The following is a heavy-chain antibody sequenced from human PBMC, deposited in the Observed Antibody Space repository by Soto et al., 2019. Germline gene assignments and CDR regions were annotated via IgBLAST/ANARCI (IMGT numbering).Heavy chain of an antibody. Sequence: PGGSVRLSCAASGFTVSSSYMTWVRQAPGRGLEWVSAIYNDGSTYYADSVKGRFTITRDNSKNTLYLQMNSLRDEDTAVYYCGRDITIFGVVYGVDVWGQGATVTVSS. J-gene: IGHJ6*02. CDR2: IYNDGST. CDR3: GRDITIFGVVYGVDV. D-gene: IGHD3-3*01. CDR1: GFTVSSSY. V-gene: IGHV3-53*01.